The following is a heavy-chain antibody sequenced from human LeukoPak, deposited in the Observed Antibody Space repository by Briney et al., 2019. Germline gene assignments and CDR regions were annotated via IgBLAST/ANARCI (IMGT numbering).Heavy chain of an antibody. CDR1: GFTFSSQA. V-gene: IGHV3-23*01. Sequence: GGSLTLSCPASGFTFSSQALSQVRPAPGKGLHWVSAISGSGVSTYYADSVKGRFTISRDNSKNTLYLQMNSLRAEDTAVYYCAKDKRGSYFDYWGQGTLVTVSS. D-gene: IGHD1-26*01. J-gene: IGHJ4*02. CDR2: ISGSGVST. CDR3: AKDKRGSYFDY.